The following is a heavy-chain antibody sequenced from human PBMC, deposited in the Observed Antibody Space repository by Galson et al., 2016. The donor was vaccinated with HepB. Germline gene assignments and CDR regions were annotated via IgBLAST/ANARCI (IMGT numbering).Heavy chain of an antibody. Sequence: SLRLSCAASGFTFSSYGFHWVRQAPGKGLEWVAVIWFDGTKKDYVDSVKGRFIISRDNSQNTLYLQMNSLRAEDTSTYYCVRQDFGYYGGDGWGKGTTVTVSS. V-gene: IGHV3-33*01. D-gene: IGHD3-10*01. CDR2: IWFDGTKK. J-gene: IGHJ6*04. CDR1: GFTFSSYG. CDR3: VRQDFGYYGGDG.